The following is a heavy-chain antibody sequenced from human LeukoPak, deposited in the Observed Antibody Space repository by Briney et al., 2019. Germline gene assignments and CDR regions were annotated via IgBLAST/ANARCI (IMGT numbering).Heavy chain of an antibody. CDR1: GFTFNNYP. CDR3: ARSKNYYDSSGYYYPFDY. V-gene: IGHV3-64*01. CDR2: ISSNGGST. D-gene: IGHD3-22*01. J-gene: IGHJ4*02. Sequence: SGGSLRLSCAASGFTFNNYPMSWVRQAPGKGLEYVSAISSNGGSTYYANSVKGRFTISRDNSKNTLYLQMGSLRAEDMAVYYCARSKNYYDSSGYYYPFDYWGQGTLVTVSS.